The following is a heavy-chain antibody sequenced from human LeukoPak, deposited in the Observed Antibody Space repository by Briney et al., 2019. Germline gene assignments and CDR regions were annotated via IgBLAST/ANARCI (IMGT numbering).Heavy chain of an antibody. V-gene: IGHV4-30-4*01. D-gene: IGHD4-17*01. J-gene: IGHJ4*02. CDR2: IYYSGST. CDR3: ARWTGPEVTTSSDLDY. Sequence: PSETLSLTCTVSGGSISSGDYYWSWIRQPPGKGLEWIGYIYYSGSTYYNPSLKSRVTISVDTSKNQFFLKLSSVTAADTAVYYCARWTGPEVTTSSDLDYWGQGTLVTVSS. CDR1: GGSISSGDYY.